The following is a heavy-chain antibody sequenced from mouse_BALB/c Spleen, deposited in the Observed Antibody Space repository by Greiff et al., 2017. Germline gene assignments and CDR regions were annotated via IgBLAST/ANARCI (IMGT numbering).Heavy chain of an antibody. V-gene: IGHV1-9*01. J-gene: IGHJ1*01. CDR1: GYTFSSYW. CDR3: ARWDYYGSSYWYFDV. CDR2: ILPGSGST. Sequence: VQLQQSGAELMKPGASVKISCKATGYTFSSYWIEWVKQRPGHGLEWIGEILPGSGSTNYNEKFKGKATFTADTSSNTAYMQLSSLTSEDSAVYYCARWDYYGSSYWYFDVWGAGTTVTVSS. D-gene: IGHD1-1*01.